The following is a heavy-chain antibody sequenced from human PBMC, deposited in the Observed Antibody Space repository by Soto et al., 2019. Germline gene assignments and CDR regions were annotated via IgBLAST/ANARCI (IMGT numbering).Heavy chain of an antibody. D-gene: IGHD4-17*01. Sequence: QVQLQESGPGLVKPSGTLSLTCAVSGGSISSGNWWSWVRQPPGKGLEWIGEVYHIGSTNYNPSLRSRFTISVDKSKNQFSLKLSSVTAADTAVYYCARGGVTSVVTQFDYWGQGTLVTVSS. CDR2: VYHIGST. J-gene: IGHJ4*02. CDR1: GGSISSGNW. V-gene: IGHV4-4*02. CDR3: ARGGVTSVVTQFDY.